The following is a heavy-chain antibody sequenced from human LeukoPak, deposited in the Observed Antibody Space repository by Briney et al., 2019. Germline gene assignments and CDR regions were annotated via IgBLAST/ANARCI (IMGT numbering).Heavy chain of an antibody. CDR3: ARSGGSKASAFDY. CDR2: IYYSGST. D-gene: IGHD3-10*01. J-gene: IGHJ4*02. V-gene: IGHV4-30-4*01. CDR1: GGSISSGDYY. Sequence: SETLSLTCTVSGGSISSGDYYWSWIRQPPGKGLEWIGYIYYSGSTYYNPSLKSRVTISVDTSKNQFSLKLCSVTAADTAVYYCARSGGSKASAFDYWGQGTLVTVSS.